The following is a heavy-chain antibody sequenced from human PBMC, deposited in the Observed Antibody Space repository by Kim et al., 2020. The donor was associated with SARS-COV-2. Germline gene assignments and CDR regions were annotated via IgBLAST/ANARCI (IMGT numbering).Heavy chain of an antibody. D-gene: IGHD3-9*01. CDR1: GYTFTGYY. Sequence: ASVKVSCKASGYTFTGYYMHWVRQAPGQGLEWMGWINPNSGGTNYAQKFQGRVTMTRDTSISTAYMELSRLRSDDTAVYYCARAEVLRYFDWIHWGQGTLVTVSS. CDR2: INPNSGGT. CDR3: ARAEVLRYFDWIH. V-gene: IGHV1-2*02. J-gene: IGHJ4*02.